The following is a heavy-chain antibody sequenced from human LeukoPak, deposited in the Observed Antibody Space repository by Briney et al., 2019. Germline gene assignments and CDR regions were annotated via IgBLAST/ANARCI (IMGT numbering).Heavy chain of an antibody. D-gene: IGHD6-13*01. Sequence: SVKVSCKASGGTFSSYAISWVRQAPGQGLEWMGGIIPIFGTANYAQKFQGRVTITRDTSASTAYMELSSLRFEDTAVYYCASGSSSNWPFDYWGQGTLVTVSS. V-gene: IGHV1-69*05. CDR2: IIPIFGTA. J-gene: IGHJ4*02. CDR3: ASGSSSNWPFDY. CDR1: GGTFSSYA.